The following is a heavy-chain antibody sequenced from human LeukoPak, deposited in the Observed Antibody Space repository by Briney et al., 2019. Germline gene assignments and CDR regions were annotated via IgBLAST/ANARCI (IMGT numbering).Heavy chain of an antibody. D-gene: IGHD3-3*01. J-gene: IGHJ4*02. V-gene: IGHV4-59*01. Sequence: RPSETLSLTCTVSGGSISSYYWSWIRQPPGKGLEWIGYIYYSGSTNYNPSLKSRVTISVDTSKNQFSLKLSSVTAADTAAYYCARVKGYYGKIDYWGQGTLVTVSS. CDR3: ARVKGYYGKIDY. CDR1: GGSISSYY. CDR2: IYYSGST.